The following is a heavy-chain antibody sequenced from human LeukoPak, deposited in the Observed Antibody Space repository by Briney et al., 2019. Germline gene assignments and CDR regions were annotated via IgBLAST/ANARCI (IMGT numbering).Heavy chain of an antibody. V-gene: IGHV4-39*07. CDR2: IYYSGST. Sequence: SGTLSLTCTVSGGSISSSSYYWGWIRRPPGKGLEWIGNIYYSGSTYYNPSLKSRVTISVDTSKNQFSLKLSSVTAADTAVYYCARDSPVRAAPRPYYYSYGMDVWGQGTTVTVSS. CDR3: ARDSPVRAAPRPYYYSYGMDV. J-gene: IGHJ6*02. D-gene: IGHD2-15*01. CDR1: GGSISSSSYY.